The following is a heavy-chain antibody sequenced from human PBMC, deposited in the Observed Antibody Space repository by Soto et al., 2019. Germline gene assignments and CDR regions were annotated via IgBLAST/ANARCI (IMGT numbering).Heavy chain of an antibody. J-gene: IGHJ4*02. D-gene: IGHD3-22*01. V-gene: IGHV3-72*01. Sequence: EVQLVESGGGLVQPGGSLRLSCSVSGFTLSDHYIDWVRQAPGKGLEWVGRSRNQANGYSTIYAASVKGRFTTSRDDSKNLVYLQMDSLRTEDTAVYYCVRDTYFSDSSSYTRCFDFWGQGDLVTVSS. CDR2: SRNQANGYST. CDR1: GFTLSDHY. CDR3: VRDTYFSDSSSYTRCFDF.